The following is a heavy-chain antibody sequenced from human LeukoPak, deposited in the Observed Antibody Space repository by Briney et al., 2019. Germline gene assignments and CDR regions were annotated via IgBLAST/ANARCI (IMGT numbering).Heavy chain of an antibody. CDR1: GFTFSSYG. D-gene: IGHD4-17*01. V-gene: IGHV3-30*03. CDR2: ISYDGSNK. J-gene: IGHJ4*02. Sequence: GRSLRLSCAASGFTFSSYGMHWVRQAPGKGLEWVAVISYDGSNKYYADSVKGRFTISRDNSKNTLYLQMNSLRAEDTAVYYCATHSLTVTTSTQLDYWGQGTLVTVSS. CDR3: ATHSLTVTTSTQLDY.